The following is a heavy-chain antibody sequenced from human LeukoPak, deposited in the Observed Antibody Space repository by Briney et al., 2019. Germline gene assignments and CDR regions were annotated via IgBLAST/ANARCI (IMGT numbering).Heavy chain of an antibody. CDR2: INQDGSEK. V-gene: IGHV3-7*01. J-gene: IGHJ4*02. CDR3: ARDRVWTVLY. D-gene: IGHD2-8*01. CDR1: GFTFSTYW. Sequence: PGGSLTLSCGASGFTFSTYWMSWLRQAPGKGLEWVANINQDGSEKYYVDSVKGRFTISRDNAKNSLYLHMNSLRAEDTATYYCARDRVWTVLYWGQGILVTVSS.